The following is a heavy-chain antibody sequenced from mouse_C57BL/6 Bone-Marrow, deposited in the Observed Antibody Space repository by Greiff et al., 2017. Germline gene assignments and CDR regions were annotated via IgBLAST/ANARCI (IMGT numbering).Heavy chain of an antibody. V-gene: IGHV5-17*01. CDR3: ARDTTPYYYAMDY. J-gene: IGHJ4*01. CDR1: GFTFSDYG. CDR2: ISSGSSTI. Sequence: EVQLVESGGGLVKPGGSLKLSCAASGFTFSDYGMHWVRQAPEKGLEWVAYISSGSSTIYYADTVKGRFTISRDNAKNTLFLQMTSLRSADTAMYYCARDTTPYYYAMDYWGQGTSVTVSS. D-gene: IGHD1-1*01.